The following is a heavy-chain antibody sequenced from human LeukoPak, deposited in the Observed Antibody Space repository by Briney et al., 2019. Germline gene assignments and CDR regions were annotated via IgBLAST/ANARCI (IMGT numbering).Heavy chain of an antibody. V-gene: IGHV3-66*01. J-gene: IGHJ4*02. D-gene: IGHD2-15*01. CDR2: IYSGGST. Sequence: PGGSLRLSCAASGFTVSSNYMSWVRQAPGKGLGWVSVIYSGGSTYYADSVKGRFTISRDNSKNTLYLQMNSLRAEDTAVYYCARKYCSGGSCHFDYWGQGTLVTVSS. CDR3: ARKYCSGGSCHFDY. CDR1: GFTVSSNY.